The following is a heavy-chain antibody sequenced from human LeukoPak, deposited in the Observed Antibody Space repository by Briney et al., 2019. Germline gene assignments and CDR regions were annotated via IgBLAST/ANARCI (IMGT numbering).Heavy chain of an antibody. V-gene: IGHV3-23*01. CDR3: ARDFFPIVDSTWYEIGY. Sequence: PGGSLRLSCTASGFTFSTYAMSWVRQAPGKGLEWVSAITDSGGNTYYAAPVKGRFTISRDNSKNTLYLQMNSLRSEDTAVYYCARDFFPIVDSTWYEIGYWGQGTLVTVSS. D-gene: IGHD2-21*01. CDR1: GFTFSTYA. CDR2: ITDSGGNT. J-gene: IGHJ4*02.